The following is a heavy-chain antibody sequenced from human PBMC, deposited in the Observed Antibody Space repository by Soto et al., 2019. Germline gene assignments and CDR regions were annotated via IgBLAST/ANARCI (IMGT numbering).Heavy chain of an antibody. D-gene: IGHD5-18*01. CDR3: ARATAKDSYGYPYYYYYMDV. CDR2: IYYSGST. CDR1: GGSISSYY. J-gene: IGHJ6*03. Sequence: SETLSLTCTVSGGSISSYYWSWIRQPPGKGLEWIGYIYYSGSTNYNPSLKSRVTISVDTSKNQFSLKLSSVTAADTAVYYCARATAKDSYGYPYYYYYMDVWGKGTTVTVSS. V-gene: IGHV4-59*01.